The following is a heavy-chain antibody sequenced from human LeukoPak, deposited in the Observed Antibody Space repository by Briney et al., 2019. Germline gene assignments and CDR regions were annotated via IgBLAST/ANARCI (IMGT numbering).Heavy chain of an antibody. V-gene: IGHV3-21*01. Sequence: GGSLRLSCAASGFTFSSYAMTWVRQAPGKGLEWVSSISSSTSYIYYADSVKGRFTISRDNAKNSLYLQMNSLRPEDTAVYYCARENSGSYYQFDCWGQGTLVTVSS. CDR1: GFTFSSYA. CDR2: ISSSTSYI. D-gene: IGHD1-26*01. CDR3: ARENSGSYYQFDC. J-gene: IGHJ4*02.